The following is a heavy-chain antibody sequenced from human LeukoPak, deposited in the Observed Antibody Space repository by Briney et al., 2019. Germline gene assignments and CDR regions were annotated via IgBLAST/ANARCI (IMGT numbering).Heavy chain of an antibody. V-gene: IGHV3-30*02. J-gene: IGHJ4*02. CDR1: GFTFSSYG. Sequence: GGSLRLSCAASGFTFSSYGMHWVRQAPGKELEWLAFIRYDGSNKYYADSVKGRFTISRDNSKNTLYLQMNSLRAEDTAVYYCAKDGYYYGSGSYSFNFDYWGQGTLVTVSS. D-gene: IGHD3-10*01. CDR3: AKDGYYYGSGSYSFNFDY. CDR2: IRYDGSNK.